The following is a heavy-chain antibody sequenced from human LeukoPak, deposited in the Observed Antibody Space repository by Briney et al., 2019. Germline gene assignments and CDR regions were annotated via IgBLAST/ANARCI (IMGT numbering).Heavy chain of an antibody. CDR3: ARDQPYQLFPPYYYYYGMDV. J-gene: IGHJ6*02. D-gene: IGHD2-2*01. Sequence: PSETLSLTCAVYGGSFSGYYWSWIRQPPGKGLEWIGEINHSGSTNYNPSLKSRVTISVGTSKNQFSLKLSSVTAADTAVYYCARDQPYQLFPPYYYYYGMDVWGQGTTVTVSS. CDR1: GGSFSGYY. V-gene: IGHV4-34*01. CDR2: INHSGST.